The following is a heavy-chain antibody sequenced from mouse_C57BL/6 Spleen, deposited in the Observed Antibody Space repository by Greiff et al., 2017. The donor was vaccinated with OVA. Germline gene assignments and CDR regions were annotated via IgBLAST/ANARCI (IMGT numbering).Heavy chain of an antibody. J-gene: IGHJ3*01. D-gene: IGHD2-4*01. V-gene: IGHV6-6*01. CDR3: TTLYYDYDPAWFAY. Sequence: EVHLVESGGGLVQPGGSMKLSCAASGFTFSDAWMDWVRQSPEKGLEWVAEIRNKANNHATYYAESVKGRFTISRDDSKSSVYLQMNSLRAEDTGIYYCTTLYYDYDPAWFAYWGQGTLVTVSA. CDR1: GFTFSDAW. CDR2: IRNKANNHAT.